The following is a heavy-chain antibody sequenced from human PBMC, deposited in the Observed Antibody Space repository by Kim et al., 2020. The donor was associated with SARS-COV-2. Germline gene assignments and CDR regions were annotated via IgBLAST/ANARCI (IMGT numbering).Heavy chain of an antibody. V-gene: IGHV3-33*01. D-gene: IGHD6-25*01. CDR3: ARRPAYYYYYGMDV. Sequence: GGSLRLSCAASGFTFSSYGMHWVRQAPGKGLEWVAVIWYDGSNKYYADSVKGRFTISRDNSKNTLYLQMNSLRAEDTAVYYCARRPAYYYYYGMDVWGQGTTVTVSS. J-gene: IGHJ6*02. CDR1: GFTFSSYG. CDR2: IWYDGSNK.